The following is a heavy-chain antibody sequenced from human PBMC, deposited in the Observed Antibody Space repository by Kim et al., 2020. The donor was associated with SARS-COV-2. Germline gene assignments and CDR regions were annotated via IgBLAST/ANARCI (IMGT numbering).Heavy chain of an antibody. CDR3: AIRAADWGSFDS. Sequence: GGSLRLSCAASGFTFSNYAMNWVRLAPRKGLEGVSTVSPNGDGTYYADSVRGRFTISRDNSKNMVFLQMNSLRDEDTAVYYCAIRAADWGSFDSWVQVTL. CDR2: VSPNGDGT. V-gene: IGHV3-23*01. J-gene: IGHJ4*02. CDR1: GFTFSNYA. D-gene: IGHD3-9*01.